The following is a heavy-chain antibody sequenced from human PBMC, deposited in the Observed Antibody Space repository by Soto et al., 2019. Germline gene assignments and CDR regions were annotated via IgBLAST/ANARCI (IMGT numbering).Heavy chain of an antibody. V-gene: IGHV1-3*01. CDR2: INAGNGKT. CDR3: ARDYGWGSYLFNWFDP. CDR1: GYTFTSYS. J-gene: IGHJ5*02. D-gene: IGHD3-10*01. Sequence: GASVKVSCKASGYTFTSYSMHWVRQAPGQRLEWMGWINAGNGKTKYSQKFQGRVTITRDTSASTAYMELSSLRSEDTAVYYCARDYGWGSYLFNWFDPGGQETLVTVPS.